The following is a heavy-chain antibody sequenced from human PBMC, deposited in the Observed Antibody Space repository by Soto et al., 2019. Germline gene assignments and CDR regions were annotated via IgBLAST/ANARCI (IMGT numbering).Heavy chain of an antibody. CDR2: ISSSSIYI. CDR1: GFTFSSYS. D-gene: IGHD4-17*01. Sequence: EVQLVESGGGLVKPGGSLRLSCAASGFTFSSYSMNWVRQAPGKGLAWVSSISSSSIYIYYADSVKGRFTISRDNAKNSLYLQMNSLRAEDTAVYYCARTSIDYGLYGMDVWGQGTTVTVSS. V-gene: IGHV3-21*01. CDR3: ARTSIDYGLYGMDV. J-gene: IGHJ6*02.